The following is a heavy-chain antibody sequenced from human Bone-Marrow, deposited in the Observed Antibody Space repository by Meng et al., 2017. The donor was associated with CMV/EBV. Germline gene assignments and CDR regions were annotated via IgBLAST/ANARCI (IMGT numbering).Heavy chain of an antibody. J-gene: IGHJ3*02. CDR3: ARAVGPTIVDALDI. CDR1: GFTFSSYA. V-gene: IGHV3-30-3*01. CDR2: ISYDGSNK. Sequence: GESLKISCAASGFTFSSYAMHWVRQAPGKGLEWVAVISYDGSNKYYADSVKGRFTISRDNAKNSLYLQMNSLRAEDTALYYCARAVGPTIVDALDIWGQGTLVTVSS. D-gene: IGHD1-26*01.